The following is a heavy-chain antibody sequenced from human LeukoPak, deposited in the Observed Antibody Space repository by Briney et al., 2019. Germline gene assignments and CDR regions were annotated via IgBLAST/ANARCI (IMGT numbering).Heavy chain of an antibody. D-gene: IGHD3-10*01. J-gene: IGHJ4*02. Sequence: ASVKVSCKASGYTFTRYDINWVRQASGQGLEWMGWLDPNSGNTGYAQKFQGRVTITRNTSISTAYMELSSLRSEDTAVYYCARAVNSGSRPFDYWGQGTLVTVSS. CDR1: GYTFTRYD. CDR2: LDPNSGNT. CDR3: ARAVNSGSRPFDY. V-gene: IGHV1-8*03.